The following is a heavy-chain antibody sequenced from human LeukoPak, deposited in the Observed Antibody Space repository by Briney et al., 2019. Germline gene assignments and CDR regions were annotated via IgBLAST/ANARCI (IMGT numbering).Heavy chain of an antibody. J-gene: IGHJ1*01. CDR3: ARDGRYRYPLQH. V-gene: IGHV4-34*01. CDR2: INHSGST. Sequence: PSETLSLTCAVYGGSFSGYYWSWIRQPPGKGLEWIGEINHSGSTNYNPSLKSRVTISVDTSKNQFSLKLSSVTAADTAVYYCARDGRYRYPLQHWGQGTLVTVSS. CDR1: GGSFSGYY. D-gene: IGHD3-16*02.